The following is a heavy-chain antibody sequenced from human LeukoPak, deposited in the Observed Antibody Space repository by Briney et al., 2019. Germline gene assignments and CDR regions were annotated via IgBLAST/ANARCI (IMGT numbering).Heavy chain of an antibody. Sequence: SETLSLTCTVSGGTISSYYWNWIRQPPGKGLEWIGYVHYSGSTKYNPSLKSRVTISVDTSKNQFSLKLSSVTAADTAVYYCARSGGYFNFDYWGQGTLVTVSS. V-gene: IGHV4-59*12. J-gene: IGHJ4*02. CDR3: ARSGGYFNFDY. CDR1: GGTISSYY. D-gene: IGHD3-10*01. CDR2: VHYSGST.